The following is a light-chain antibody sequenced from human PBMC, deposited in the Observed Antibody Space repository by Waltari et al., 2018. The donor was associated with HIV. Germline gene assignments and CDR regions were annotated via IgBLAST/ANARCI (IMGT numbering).Light chain of an antibody. V-gene: IGKV3D-15*01. CDR2: DAS. J-gene: IGKJ1*01. CDR3: QQYAKWPWK. CDR1: QRVDTD. Sequence: IVMTQSPVTLSVSPGDRVTLSCRSSQRVDTDLAWYRREPGQAPRRLVYDASTRATGISETFTASGSSTDFTLTISSLQPEDFAVYDCQQYAKWPWKFSLGTRVEVK.